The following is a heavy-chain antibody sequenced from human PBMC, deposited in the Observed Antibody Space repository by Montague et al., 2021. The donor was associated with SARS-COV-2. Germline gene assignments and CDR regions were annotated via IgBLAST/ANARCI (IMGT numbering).Heavy chain of an antibody. D-gene: IGHD6-25*01. Sequence: SETLSLTCTVSGGSISSTTYHWSWIRQPPGKGLEWIGLISSSGTTFYNPSLKSRITMSVDTPKSQFSLNLTSVTAADTAVYYCARDVGCGLDYWGQGTLVPVSS. J-gene: IGHJ4*02. V-gene: IGHV4-39*02. CDR3: ARDVGCGLDY. CDR1: GGSISSTTYH. CDR2: ISSSGTT.